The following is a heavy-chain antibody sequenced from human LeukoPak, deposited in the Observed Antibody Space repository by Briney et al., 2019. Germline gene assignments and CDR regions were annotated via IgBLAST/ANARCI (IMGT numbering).Heavy chain of an antibody. J-gene: IGHJ3*02. CDR1: GYSFTSYG. Sequence: PGESLKISCKGSGYSFTSYGISWVRQAPGQGLEWMGWISAYNGNTNYAQKLQGRVTMTTDTSTSTAYMELRSLRSDDTAVYYCARDSHVVPAAPRIWGQGTMVTVSS. V-gene: IGHV1-18*01. CDR3: ARDSHVVPAAPRI. CDR2: ISAYNGNT. D-gene: IGHD2-2*01.